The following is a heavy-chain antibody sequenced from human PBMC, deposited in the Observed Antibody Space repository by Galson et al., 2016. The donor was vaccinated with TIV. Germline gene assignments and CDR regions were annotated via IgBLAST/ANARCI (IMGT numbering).Heavy chain of an antibody. CDR1: GFTFSSYA. J-gene: IGHJ4*02. D-gene: IGHD6-19*01. CDR3: VKDRRVPYSSGWYDY. CDR2: ISVSGIST. Sequence: SLRLSCAASGFTFSSYAMSWVRQAPGKGLEWVSSISVSGISTYYADSVKGRFTISRDNSKNTLYLQMNSLRAEDTAVYYCVKDRRVPYSSGWYDYWGQGTLVTVSS. V-gene: IGHV3-23*01.